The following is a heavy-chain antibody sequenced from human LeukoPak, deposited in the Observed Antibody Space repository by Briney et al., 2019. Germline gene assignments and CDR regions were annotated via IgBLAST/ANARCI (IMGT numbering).Heavy chain of an antibody. D-gene: IGHD3-22*01. V-gene: IGHV3-21*01. CDR3: ASGNNYDSSGYYL. CDR1: GFTFSSYS. Sequence: GGSLRLSCAASGFTFSSYSMNWVRQAPGKGLEWVSSISSSSSYIYYADSVKGRFTISRDNAKNSLYLQMNSLRAEDTAVYYCASGNNYDSSGYYLWGQGTLVTVSS. CDR2: ISSSSSYI. J-gene: IGHJ5*02.